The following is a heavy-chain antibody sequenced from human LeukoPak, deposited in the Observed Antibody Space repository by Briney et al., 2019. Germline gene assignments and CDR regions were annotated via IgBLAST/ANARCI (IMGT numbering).Heavy chain of an antibody. CDR2: INHSGST. V-gene: IGHV4-34*01. D-gene: IGHD5-24*01. J-gene: IGHJ4*02. CDR1: GGSFSGYY. CDR3: ARSRGWLQSHPLGY. Sequence: SETLSLTCTVYGGSFSGYYWSWIRQPPGKGLEWIGEINHSGSTNYNPSLKSRVTISVDTSKKQFSLKLSSVTAADTAVYYCARSRGWLQSHPLGYWGQGTLVTVSS.